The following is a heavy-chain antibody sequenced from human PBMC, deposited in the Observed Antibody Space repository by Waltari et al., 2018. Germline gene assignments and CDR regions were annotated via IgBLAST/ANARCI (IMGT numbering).Heavy chain of an antibody. D-gene: IGHD3-22*01. J-gene: IGHJ4*02. CDR1: GDFPSDDH. V-gene: IGHV4-59*08. Sequence: HVQLQESGPGLVKPSETLSLTCTVSGDFPSDDHWTWIRQAPGKGLGWIAYLRNTGSTKRNPSLESRVTISADTSKKQFTLRLTSVTAADTAVYYCARLPTKYYDSLGWGFFDQWGQGILVTASS. CDR3: ARLPTKYYDSLGWGFFDQ. CDR2: LRNTGST.